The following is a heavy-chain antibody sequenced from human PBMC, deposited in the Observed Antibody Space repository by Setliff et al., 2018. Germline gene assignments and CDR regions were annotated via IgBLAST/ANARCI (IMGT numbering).Heavy chain of an antibody. CDR3: AKVPIWGYVDY. J-gene: IGHJ4*02. CDR1: GFSFTDSA. D-gene: IGHD3-16*01. Sequence: LRLSCAASGFSFTDSAMSWVRQAPGKGLEWVSVISASGGSTYYADSVKGRFTISRDNSKNTLYLQMNSLRAEDTALYYCAKVPIWGYVDYWGQGTLVTVSS. CDR2: ISASGGST. V-gene: IGHV3-23*01.